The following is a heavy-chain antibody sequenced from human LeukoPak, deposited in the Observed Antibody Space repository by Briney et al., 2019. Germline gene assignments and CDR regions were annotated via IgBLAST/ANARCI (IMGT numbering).Heavy chain of an antibody. CDR1: GGSVSSGSYY. V-gene: IGHV4-61*01. CDR2: IYYSGST. J-gene: IGHJ4*02. D-gene: IGHD3-10*01. CDR3: ARGGSYYYGSGGYSRSLFDY. Sequence: SETLSLTCTVSGGSVSSGSYYWSWIRRPPGKGLEWIGYIYYSGSTNYNPSLKSRVTISVDTSKNQFSLKLSSVTAADTAVYYCARGGSYYYGSGGYSRSLFDYWGQGTLVTVSS.